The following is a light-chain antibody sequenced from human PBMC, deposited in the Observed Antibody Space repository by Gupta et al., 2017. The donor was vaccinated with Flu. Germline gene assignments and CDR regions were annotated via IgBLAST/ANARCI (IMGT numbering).Light chain of an antibody. CDR1: SDVGGCKY. J-gene: IGLJ2*01. CDR3: SSYTNASTLVV. Sequence: SDVGGCKYVSWYQQHPGKAPKLIIFEVSDRHSGVSIRVSGSKSGNTASLTISGLEAEAEADYYCSSYTNASTLVVFGGGTKLTVL. CDR2: EVS. V-gene: IGLV2-14*01.